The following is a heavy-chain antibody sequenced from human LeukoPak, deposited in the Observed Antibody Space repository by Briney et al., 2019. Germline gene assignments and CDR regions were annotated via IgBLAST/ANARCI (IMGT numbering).Heavy chain of an antibody. D-gene: IGHD1-26*01. Sequence: GGSLRLSCAASGFAFSDHYMDWVRQAPGKRLEWVGHIRNRANSYTTFYAASVKGRFTISRDDSKNSLYLQMNSLQTEDTAVYYCADLGDTLWGQGTLVTVSS. J-gene: IGHJ4*02. CDR2: IRNRANSYTT. CDR1: GFAFSDHY. V-gene: IGHV3-72*01. CDR3: ADLGDTL.